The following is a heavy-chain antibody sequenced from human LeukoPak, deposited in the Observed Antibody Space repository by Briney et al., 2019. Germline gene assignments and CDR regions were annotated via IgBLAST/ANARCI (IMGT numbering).Heavy chain of an antibody. V-gene: IGHV4-59*01. J-gene: IGHJ4*02. CDR2: IYYSGST. D-gene: IGHD3-10*01. CDR1: GGSISSYY. CDR3: ARARDYYGSGSYYDCPACFDY. Sequence: PSETLSLTCTVSGGSISSYYWSWIRQPPGKGLEWIGYIYYSGSTNYNPSLKSRVTISVDTSKNQFSLKLSSVTAADTAVYYCARARDYYGSGSYYDCPACFDYWGQGTLVTVSS.